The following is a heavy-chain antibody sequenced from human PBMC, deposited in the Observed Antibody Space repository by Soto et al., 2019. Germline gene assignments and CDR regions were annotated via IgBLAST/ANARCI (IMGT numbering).Heavy chain of an antibody. D-gene: IGHD3-10*01. J-gene: IGHJ5*02. CDR3: ARDRTMVRGVIMVRWFDP. V-gene: IGHV3-30-3*01. CDR2: ISYDGSNK. CDR1: GFTFSSYA. Sequence: PGGSLRLSCAASGFTFSSYAMHWVRQAPGKGLEWVAVISYDGSNKYYADSVKGRFTISRDNSKNTLYLQMNSLRAEDTAVYYCARDRTMVRGVIMVRWFDPWGQGTLVTVSS.